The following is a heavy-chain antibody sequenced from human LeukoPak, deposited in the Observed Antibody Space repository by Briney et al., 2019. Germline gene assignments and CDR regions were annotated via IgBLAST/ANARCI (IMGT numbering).Heavy chain of an antibody. CDR3: ARLGHTAAGTPGLFDY. D-gene: IGHD6-13*01. Sequence: SETLSLTCTVSGGSISSSSYYWGWIRQPPGKGLEWIGSIYYSGSTYYNPSLKSRVTISVDTSKNQFSLKLSSVIAADTAVYYCARLGHTAAGTPGLFDYWGQGTLVTVSS. CDR2: IYYSGST. V-gene: IGHV4-39*01. CDR1: GGSISSSSYY. J-gene: IGHJ4*02.